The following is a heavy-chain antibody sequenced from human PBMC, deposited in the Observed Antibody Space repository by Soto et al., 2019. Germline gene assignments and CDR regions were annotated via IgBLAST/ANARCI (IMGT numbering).Heavy chain of an antibody. J-gene: IGHJ5*02. D-gene: IGHD1-26*01. CDR3: ARAGSQPGIVGATWFDP. CDR1: GGTFSSYS. Sequence: GAPVNLSCKPSGGTFSSYSISWVRHAPGQGLEWMGGIIPIFGTANYAQKFQGRVTITADESTSTAYMELSSLRSEDTAVYYCARAGSQPGIVGATWFDPWGQGTLVTVSS. CDR2: IIPIFGTA. V-gene: IGHV1-69*13.